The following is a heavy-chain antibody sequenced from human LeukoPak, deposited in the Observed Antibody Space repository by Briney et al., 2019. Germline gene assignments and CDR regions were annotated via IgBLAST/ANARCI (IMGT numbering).Heavy chain of an antibody. CDR1: GYTFTNYD. Sequence: VKVSCKASGYTFTNYDINWVRQATGQGLEWMGWMNPNSGDTAYAQRFQGRVTITRNTSISTAYMELSSLRSEDTAVYYCANGGGGAFDIWGQGTMVTVSS. CDR3: ANGGGGAFDI. CDR2: MNPNSGDT. V-gene: IGHV1-8*03. D-gene: IGHD3-10*01. J-gene: IGHJ3*02.